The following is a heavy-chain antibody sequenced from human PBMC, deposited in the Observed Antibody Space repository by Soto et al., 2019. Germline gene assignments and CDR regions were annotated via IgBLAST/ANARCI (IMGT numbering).Heavy chain of an antibody. J-gene: IGHJ4*02. V-gene: IGHV1-18*04. Sequence: GSVKVSCKASGYTFHNHGMSLVRQAPGQGLEWLGWISGLDGKTKYAQRLQGRVTMTADTSTSTAYMELRSPRSDDTAVYYCARDFYHLAYYFDYWGQGTMVTVSS. CDR1: GYTFHNHG. CDR2: ISGLDGKT. CDR3: ARDFYHLAYYFDY. D-gene: IGHD2-2*01.